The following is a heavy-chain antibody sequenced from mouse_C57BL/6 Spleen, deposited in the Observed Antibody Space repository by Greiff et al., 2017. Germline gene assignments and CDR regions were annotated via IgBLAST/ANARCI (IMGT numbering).Heavy chain of an antibody. J-gene: IGHJ3*01. CDR2: INPSNGGT. V-gene: IGHV1-53*01. CDR1: GYTFTSYW. Sequence: QVQLQQPGTELVKPGASVKLSCKASGYTFTSYWMHWVKQRPGQGLEWIGNINPSNGGTNYNEKFKSKATLTVDKSSSTAYMQLSSLTSEDSAVYDVARKRYYGSSWFAYWGQGTLVTVSA. D-gene: IGHD1-1*01. CDR3: ARKRYYGSSWFAY.